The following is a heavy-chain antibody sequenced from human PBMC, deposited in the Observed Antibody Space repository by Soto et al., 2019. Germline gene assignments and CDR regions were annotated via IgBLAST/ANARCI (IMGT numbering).Heavy chain of an antibody. J-gene: IGHJ6*02. D-gene: IGHD1-26*01. CDR3: ARDRVIVGATTHSYYGMDV. Sequence: EVQLVESGGGLVKPGGSLRLSCAASGFTFSSYSMNWVRQAPGKGLEWVASISSSSSYIYYADSVKGRFTISRDNAKNSLYLQMNRLRAEDTAVYYCARDRVIVGATTHSYYGMDVWGQGTTVTVSS. CDR1: GFTFSSYS. V-gene: IGHV3-21*01. CDR2: ISSSSSYI.